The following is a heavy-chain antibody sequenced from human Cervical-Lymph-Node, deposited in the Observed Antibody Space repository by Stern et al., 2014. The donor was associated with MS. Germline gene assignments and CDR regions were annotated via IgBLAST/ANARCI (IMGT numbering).Heavy chain of an antibody. J-gene: IGHJ4*02. V-gene: IGHV2-5*02. CDR2: IFWDDDK. CDR3: AHRRSGTMGHFDH. D-gene: IGHD1-1*01. CDR1: EFSLTTTGAA. Sequence: QVTLRESGPTLVKPTQTLTLTCTFSEFSLTTTGAAVGWLRQSPGKALEWLALIFWDDDKRCTPSLMNRLTITKDTSRNHVVLRMTNMDPVDSATYYCAHRRSGTMGHFDHWGQGAPVTVSS.